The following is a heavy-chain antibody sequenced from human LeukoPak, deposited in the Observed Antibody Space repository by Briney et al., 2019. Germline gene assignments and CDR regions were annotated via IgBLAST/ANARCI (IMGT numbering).Heavy chain of an antibody. Sequence: SETLSLTCPVSGGSISGYYWSWIRQPPGKGLEWIGYIHYSGSTNYKSSLRSRVTISADTSKNQFSLKLSSVTAADTAVYYCARSSGWNDAFDIWGQGMMVIVSS. D-gene: IGHD6-19*01. CDR1: GGSISGYY. CDR2: IHYSGST. J-gene: IGHJ3*02. V-gene: IGHV4-59*01. CDR3: ARSSGWNDAFDI.